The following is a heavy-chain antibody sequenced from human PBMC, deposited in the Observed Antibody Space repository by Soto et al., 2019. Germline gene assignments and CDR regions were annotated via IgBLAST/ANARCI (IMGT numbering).Heavy chain of an antibody. CDR2: INHSGST. Sequence: SETLSLTCAVYGGSFSGYYWSWIRQPPGKGLEWIGEINHSGSTNYNPSLKSRVTISVDTSKNQFSLKLSSVTAADTAVYYCARGVIHWGQGTLVTVSS. V-gene: IGHV4-34*01. D-gene: IGHD2-21*01. CDR3: ARGVIH. J-gene: IGHJ4*02. CDR1: GGSFSGYY.